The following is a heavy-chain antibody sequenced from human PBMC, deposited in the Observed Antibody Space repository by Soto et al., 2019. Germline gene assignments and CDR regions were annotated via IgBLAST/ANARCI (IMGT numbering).Heavy chain of an antibody. D-gene: IGHD6-13*01. CDR3: ARHPERIAEIGWFDP. CDR1: GFTFSSYS. V-gene: IGHV3-48*01. Sequence: EVQLVESGGGLVQPGGSLRLSCAASGFTFSSYSMNWVRQAPGKGLEWVSYISSSSSTIYYADSVKGRFTISRDNANNLLYLQMNSLRAEDTAVYYCARHPERIAEIGWFDPWGQGTLVTFSS. J-gene: IGHJ5*02. CDR2: ISSSSSTI.